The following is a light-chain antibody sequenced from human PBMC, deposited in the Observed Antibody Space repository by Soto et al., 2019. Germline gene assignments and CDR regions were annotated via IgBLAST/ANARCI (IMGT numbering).Light chain of an antibody. V-gene: IGKV3-11*01. J-gene: IGKJ4*01. CDR2: DAS. Sequence: EIVLTQSPATLSLSPGERATLSCRASQTVYTYLAWYQQKPGQAPRLLIYDASNRATGVPARFSGSGSGTEFTINISSPEPEEFAVYYGKQRYRWPPITFGGGTKVETK. CDR1: QTVYTY. CDR3: KQRYRWPPIT.